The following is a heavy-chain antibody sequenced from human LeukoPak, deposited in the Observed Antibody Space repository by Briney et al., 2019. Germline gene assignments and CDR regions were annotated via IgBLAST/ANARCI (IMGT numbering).Heavy chain of an antibody. V-gene: IGHV1-69*04. CDR3: ARVPQGSSWPYYFDY. D-gene: IGHD6-13*01. CDR1: GGTFSTYA. J-gene: IGHJ4*02. Sequence: SVKVSCKASGGTFSTYAISWVRQAPGQGLEWVGRMVPILGTANYAQNFQGRVTITADRSTTTAYMELSSLRSEDTAVYYCARVPQGSSWPYYFDYWGQGTLVTVSS. CDR2: MVPILGTA.